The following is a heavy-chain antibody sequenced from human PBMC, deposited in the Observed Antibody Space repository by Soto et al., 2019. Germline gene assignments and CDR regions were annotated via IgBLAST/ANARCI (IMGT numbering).Heavy chain of an antibody. Sequence: QVQLQESGPGLVKPSQTLSLTCTVSGASNSSAAYYWSWIRQHPGKGLEWIGYIYYSGSTYYNPSLKSRVTISVDTSKNQFYLKLSSVTAADTAVYYCAREGYYHGSGSYWDYWGQGTLVTVSS. CDR1: GASNSSAAYY. CDR3: AREGYYHGSGSYWDY. V-gene: IGHV4-31*03. CDR2: IYYSGST. D-gene: IGHD3-10*01. J-gene: IGHJ4*02.